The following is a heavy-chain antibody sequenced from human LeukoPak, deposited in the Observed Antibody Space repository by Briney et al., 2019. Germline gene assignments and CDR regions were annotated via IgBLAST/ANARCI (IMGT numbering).Heavy chain of an antibody. V-gene: IGHV3-74*01. J-gene: IGHJ4*02. CDR2: IKSDGSST. CDR3: ARVMGRYCSSTSCYVDY. Sequence: QPGGSLRLSCAASGFTFSSYWMHWVRQAPGKGLVWVSRIKSDGSSTRYADSVKGRFTISRDNSKNTLYLQMNSLRAEDTAVYYCARVMGRYCSSTSCYVDYWGQGTLVTVSS. CDR1: GFTFSSYW. D-gene: IGHD2-2*01.